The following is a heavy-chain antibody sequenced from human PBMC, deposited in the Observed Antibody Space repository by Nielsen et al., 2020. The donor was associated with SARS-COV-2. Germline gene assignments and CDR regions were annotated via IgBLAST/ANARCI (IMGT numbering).Heavy chain of an antibody. CDR2: IYYSGST. J-gene: IGHJ6*02. Sequence: SETLSLTCTVSGGSISSYYWSWIRQPPGKGLEWIGYIYYSGSTSYNPSLKSRVTISVDTSKNQFSLKLSSVTAADTAVYYCAREGSVAGFNYYGMDVWGQGTTVTVSS. CDR3: AREGSVAGFNYYGMDV. CDR1: GGSISSYY. V-gene: IGHV4-59*01. D-gene: IGHD6-19*01.